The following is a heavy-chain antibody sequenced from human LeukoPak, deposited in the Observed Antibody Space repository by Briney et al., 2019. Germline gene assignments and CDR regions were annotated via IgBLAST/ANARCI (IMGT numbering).Heavy chain of an antibody. J-gene: IGHJ4*02. D-gene: IGHD6-19*01. CDR1: GEFFSGYY. Sequence: PSETLSLTCGVHGEFFSGYYWSWIRQPPGKGLEWIGDINHSGTTKYNPSLKSRVTISVDTSKNQFSLKLSSVTAADTAVYYCARGPSYSSGWFDYWGQGTLVTVSS. CDR3: ARGPSYSSGWFDY. V-gene: IGHV4-34*01. CDR2: INHSGTT.